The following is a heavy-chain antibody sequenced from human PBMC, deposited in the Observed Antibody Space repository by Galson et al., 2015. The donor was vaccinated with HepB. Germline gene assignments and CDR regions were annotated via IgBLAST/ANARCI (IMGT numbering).Heavy chain of an antibody. CDR1: GYTFTSYY. CDR3: ARDLDCSGGSCYPELDY. CDR2: INPSGGST. V-gene: IGHV1-46*01. J-gene: IGHJ4*02. Sequence: SVTVSCKASGYTFTSYYMHWVRQAPGQGLEWMGIINPSGGSTSYAQKFQGRVTMTRDTSTSTVYMELSSLRSEDTAVYYCARDLDCSGGSCYPELDYWGQGTLVTVSS. D-gene: IGHD2-15*01.